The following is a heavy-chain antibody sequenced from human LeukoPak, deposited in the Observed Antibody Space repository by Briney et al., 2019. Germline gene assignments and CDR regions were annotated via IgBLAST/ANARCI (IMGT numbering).Heavy chain of an antibody. CDR2: ISYDGSNK. CDR1: GFTFSSYA. D-gene: IGHD6-19*01. V-gene: IGHV3-30*04. J-gene: IGHJ4*02. CDR3: ARDSSWYYFDY. Sequence: GGSLRLSCAASGFTFSSYAMHWVRQAPGKGLEWVAVISYDGSNKYYADSVKGRFTISRDNSKNTLYVQMNSLRAEDTAVYYCARDSSWYYFDYWGQGTLVTVSS.